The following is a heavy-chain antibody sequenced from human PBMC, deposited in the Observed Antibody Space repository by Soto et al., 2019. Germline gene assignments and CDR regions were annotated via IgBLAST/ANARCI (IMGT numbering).Heavy chain of an antibody. CDR2: IGYDGSNK. D-gene: IGHD2-2*01. CDR3: ARDGAFCISPTSYVYYYYGMDA. CDR1: GFTFSSYG. V-gene: IGHV3-33*01. Sequence: QVQLVESGGGVVQPGRSLRLSCAASGFTFSSYGMHWVRQTPGKGLEWVAVIGYDGSNKYYADSVTGRFTISRANSKNKLYLQSNSLRAEETAVYCCARDGAFCISPTSYVYYYYGMDAWGQGPRVSVSS. J-gene: IGHJ6*02.